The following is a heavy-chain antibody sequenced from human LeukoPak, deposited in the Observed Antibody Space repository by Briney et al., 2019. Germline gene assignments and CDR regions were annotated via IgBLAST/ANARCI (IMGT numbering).Heavy chain of an antibody. Sequence: SQTLSLTCAISGDSVSSNSAAWNWIRQSPSRGLEWLGRTYYRSKWYNDYAVSVKSRITINPDTSKNQFSLQLNSVTPEDTAVYYCARSYYDFWSGPTRYYCYGMDVWGQGTTVTVSS. D-gene: IGHD3-3*01. CDR2: TYYRSKWYN. CDR1: GDSVSSNSAA. V-gene: IGHV6-1*01. CDR3: ARSYYDFWSGPTRYYCYGMDV. J-gene: IGHJ6*02.